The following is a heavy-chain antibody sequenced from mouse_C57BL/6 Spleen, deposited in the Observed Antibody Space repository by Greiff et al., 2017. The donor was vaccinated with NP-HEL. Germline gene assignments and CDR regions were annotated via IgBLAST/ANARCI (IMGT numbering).Heavy chain of an antibody. D-gene: IGHD2-3*01. CDR2: IDPENGDT. CDR3: TTDGVFDY. Sequence: VQLQHSGAELVRPGASVKLSCTASGFNIKDDYMHWVKQRPEQGLEWIGWIDPENGDTEYASKFQGKATITADTSSNTAYLQLSSLTSEDTAVYYCTTDGVFDYWGQGTTLTVSS. J-gene: IGHJ2*01. CDR1: GFNIKDDY. V-gene: IGHV14-4*01.